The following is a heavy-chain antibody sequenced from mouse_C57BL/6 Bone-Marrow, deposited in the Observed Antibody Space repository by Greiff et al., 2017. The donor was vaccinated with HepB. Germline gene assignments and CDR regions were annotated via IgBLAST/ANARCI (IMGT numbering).Heavy chain of an antibody. CDR2: IDPANGNT. Sequence: EVQLKESVAELVRPGASVKLSCTASGFNIKNTYMHWVKQRPEQGLEWIGRIDPANGNTKYAPKFQGKATITAYTSSNTAYLQLSSLTSEDTAIYYCATFITTVVAIDYWGQGTTLTVSS. CDR1: GFNIKNTY. V-gene: IGHV14-3*01. CDR3: ATFITTVVAIDY. J-gene: IGHJ2*01. D-gene: IGHD1-1*01.